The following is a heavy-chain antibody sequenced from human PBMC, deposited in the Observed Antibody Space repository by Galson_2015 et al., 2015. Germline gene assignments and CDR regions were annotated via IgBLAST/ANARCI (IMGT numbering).Heavy chain of an antibody. Sequence: SLRLSCAASGFTFSSYSMNWVRQAPGKGLEWVSSISGSSSYVYYADSVKGRFIISRDNAKNSLYLQMNRLRAEDTAVYYCAREPPSYYFDSTGIDSWGQGILVTVAS. CDR1: GFTFSSYS. D-gene: IGHD3-22*01. J-gene: IGHJ4*02. CDR3: AREPPSYYFDSTGIDS. CDR2: ISGSSSYV. V-gene: IGHV3-21*04.